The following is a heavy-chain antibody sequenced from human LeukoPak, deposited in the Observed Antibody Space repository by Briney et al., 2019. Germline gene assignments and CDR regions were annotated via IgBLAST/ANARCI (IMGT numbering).Heavy chain of an antibody. D-gene: IGHD3-10*01. CDR1: GYIYTSYG. V-gene: IGHV1-18*04. CDR2: TSAYNGNT. Sequence: ASVKVSCKASGYIYTSYGISWVRQAPGQGLEWMGWTSAYNGNTNSAQQFQGRLSMSTDTSTSTAHMELRSLGSDDTAVYFCARERGMVREVPSRPDYWGQGTLVTVSA. CDR3: ARERGMVREVPSRPDY. J-gene: IGHJ4*02.